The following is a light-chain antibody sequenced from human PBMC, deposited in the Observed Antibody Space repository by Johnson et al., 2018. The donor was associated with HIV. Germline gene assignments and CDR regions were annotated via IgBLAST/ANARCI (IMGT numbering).Light chain of an antibody. J-gene: IGLJ1*01. Sequence: QSVLTQPPSVSAAPGQKVTISCSGSTYNIGNNYVSWYQQLPGTAPKLLIYENNKRPSGIPDRFSGSKSGTSATLGITGLQTGDEADYYCATWDSSLRAGFFGTGNKVTVL. CDR1: TYNIGNNY. V-gene: IGLV1-51*02. CDR3: ATWDSSLRAGF. CDR2: ENN.